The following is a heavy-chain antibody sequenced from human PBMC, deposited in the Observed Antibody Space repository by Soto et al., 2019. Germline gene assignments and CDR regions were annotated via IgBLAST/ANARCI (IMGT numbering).Heavy chain of an antibody. V-gene: IGHV4-31*03. J-gene: IGHJ4*02. CDR2: IYYSGST. CDR1: GGSISSGGYY. Sequence: KPSETLSLTCTVSGGSISSGGYYWSWIRQHPGKGLEWIGYIYYSGSTYYNPSLKSRVTISVDTSKNQFSLKLSSVTAADTAVYYCARGSSLGGYYFDYWGQGTLVTVSS. D-gene: IGHD6-6*01. CDR3: ARGSSLGGYYFDY.